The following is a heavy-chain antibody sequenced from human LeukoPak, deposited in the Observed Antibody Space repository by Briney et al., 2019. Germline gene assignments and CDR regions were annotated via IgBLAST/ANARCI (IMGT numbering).Heavy chain of an antibody. V-gene: IGHV4-59*08. Sequence: PSETLSLTCIVSGASIRSYSWSWIRQPPGKGLEWIGNIDYSGRSNYSPSLKSRVTISVDTSKNQFSLKLSSVTAADTAVYYCARRSPEWMELFFDYWGQGTLVTVSS. CDR1: GASIRSYS. CDR2: IDYSGRS. J-gene: IGHJ4*02. CDR3: ARRSPEWMELFFDY. D-gene: IGHD3-3*01.